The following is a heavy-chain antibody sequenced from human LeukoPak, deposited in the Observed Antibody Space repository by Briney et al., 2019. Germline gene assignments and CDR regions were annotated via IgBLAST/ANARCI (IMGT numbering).Heavy chain of an antibody. CDR3: ARDSPIVVVPAAQGGFDP. CDR2: INHSGST. Sequence: SETLSLTCAVYGGSFSGYYWSWIRQPPGKGLEWIGEINHSGSTNHNPSLKSRVTISVDTSKNQFSLKLSSVTAADTAVYYCARDSPIVVVPAAQGGFDPWGQGTLVTVSS. V-gene: IGHV4-34*01. CDR1: GGSFSGYY. D-gene: IGHD2-2*01. J-gene: IGHJ5*02.